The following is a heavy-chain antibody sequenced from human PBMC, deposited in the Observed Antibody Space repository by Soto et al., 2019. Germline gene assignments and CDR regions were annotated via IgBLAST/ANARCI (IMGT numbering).Heavy chain of an antibody. J-gene: IGHJ3*02. D-gene: IGHD3-10*01. CDR3: ARVRITMVRGVIDAFDI. CDR1: GFAFSSYS. Sequence: GGSLRLSCAASGFAFSSYSMNWVRQAPGKGLEWVSYISSSSSTIYYADSVKGRLAISRDNAKNSLYLQMNSLRAEDTAVYYCARVRITMVRGVIDAFDIWGQGTMVTVSS. V-gene: IGHV3-48*01. CDR2: ISSSSSTI.